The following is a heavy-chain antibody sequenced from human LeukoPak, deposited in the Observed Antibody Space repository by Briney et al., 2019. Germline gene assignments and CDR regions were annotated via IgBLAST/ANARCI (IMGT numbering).Heavy chain of an antibody. J-gene: IGHJ4*02. CDR2: IIVGSGAT. CDR3: AADLSNPRMGASYLDS. Sequence: EASVKVPCKASGFTSTNFAVQWVRQARGQRLEWIGWIIVGSGATKCAQDFQERVTITRDLSTSTLYMELRSLTSEDTAVYYCAADLSNPRMGASYLDSWGQGTLVTVSS. CDR1: GFTSTNFA. V-gene: IGHV1-58*01. D-gene: IGHD3-16*01.